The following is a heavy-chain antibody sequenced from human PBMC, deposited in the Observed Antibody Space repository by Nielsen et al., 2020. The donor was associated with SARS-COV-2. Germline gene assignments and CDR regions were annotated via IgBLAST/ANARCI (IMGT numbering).Heavy chain of an antibody. CDR2: IYYSGST. D-gene: IGHD2-8*01. CDR3: ARGLCNGVCYRFYYYYYGMDV. CDR1: GGSISSSSYY. V-gene: IGHV4-39*07. Sequence: SETLSLTCTVSGGSISSSSYYWGWIRQPPGKGLEWIGSIYYSGSTYYSPSLKSRVTISVDTSKNQFSLKLSSVTAADTAVYYCARGLCNGVCYRFYYYYYGMDVWGQGTTVTVSS. J-gene: IGHJ6*02.